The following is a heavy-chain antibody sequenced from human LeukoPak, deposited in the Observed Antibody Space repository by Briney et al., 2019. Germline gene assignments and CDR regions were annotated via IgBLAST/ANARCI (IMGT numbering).Heavy chain of an antibody. D-gene: IGHD3-9*01. Sequence: ASVKVSCTASGYTFTSYGISWVRQAPGQGLEWIGWISAYNGNTNYAQKLQGRVTMTTDTSTSTAYMELRSLRSDDTAVYYCAREGRYFDWLLVDYWGQGTLVTVSS. J-gene: IGHJ4*02. CDR2: ISAYNGNT. CDR1: GYTFTSYG. CDR3: AREGRYFDWLLVDY. V-gene: IGHV1-18*01.